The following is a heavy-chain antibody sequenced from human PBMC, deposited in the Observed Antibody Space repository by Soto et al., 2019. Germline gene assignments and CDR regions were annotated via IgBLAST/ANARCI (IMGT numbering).Heavy chain of an antibody. CDR3: ARGIAAAGTEYYFDS. J-gene: IGHJ4*02. D-gene: IGHD6-13*01. CDR2: IWYDGSNK. V-gene: IGHV3-33*01. Sequence: QVQLVESGGGVVQPGRSLRLSCAASGFTFSSYAMHWVRQAPGKGLEWVALIWYDGSNKYYADSVKGRFTISRDNSKNTLYVQMNSLRAEDTAVYYCARGIAAAGTEYYFDSWGQGTLFTVSS. CDR1: GFTFSSYA.